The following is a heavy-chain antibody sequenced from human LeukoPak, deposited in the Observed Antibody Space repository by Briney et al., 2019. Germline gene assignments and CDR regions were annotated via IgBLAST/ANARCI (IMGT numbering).Heavy chain of an antibody. CDR1: GFTFSNYW. CDR2: IKEDGSEK. V-gene: IGHV3-7*01. Sequence: GGSLRLSCAGSGFTFSNYWMSWVREVPGKGLEWVANIKEDGSEKYSVDSMKGRFTIFRDNAKNSLYLQMNSLRAEDTAIYYCARDRHSGHFDWGQGTLVTVSS. CDR3: ARDRHSGHFD. J-gene: IGHJ4*02. D-gene: IGHD1-26*01.